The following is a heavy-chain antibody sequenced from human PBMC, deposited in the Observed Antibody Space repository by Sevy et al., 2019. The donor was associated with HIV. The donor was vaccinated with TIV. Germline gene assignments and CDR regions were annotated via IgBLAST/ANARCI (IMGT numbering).Heavy chain of an antibody. CDR3: ARESDEFNRYYYFDY. Sequence: SETLSLSCTVSHGSINNFFWSWIRQPPGKGLEWIGFIPYGGGTKYNPSLESRVNMSVDTSKNQFSLRLSSVTAADTAVYYCARESDEFNRYYYFDYWGLGTLVTVSS. D-gene: IGHD1-26*01. J-gene: IGHJ4*02. V-gene: IGHV4-59*13. CDR1: HGSINNFF. CDR2: IPYGGGT.